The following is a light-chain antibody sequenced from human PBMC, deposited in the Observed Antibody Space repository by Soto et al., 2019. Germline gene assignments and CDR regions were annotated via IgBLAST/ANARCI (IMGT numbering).Light chain of an antibody. J-gene: IGKJ3*01. CDR1: QSVTANF. V-gene: IGKV3-20*01. Sequence: VLTQTPGTLSLSPGERATLSCRASQSVTANFLAWYQQKPGQAPRLLIHGASNRATGIPDRFSGSGSGTDFTLTINGLEPEDFAVYNCQQYGSSRFTFGPGTKVDIK. CDR2: GAS. CDR3: QQYGSSRFT.